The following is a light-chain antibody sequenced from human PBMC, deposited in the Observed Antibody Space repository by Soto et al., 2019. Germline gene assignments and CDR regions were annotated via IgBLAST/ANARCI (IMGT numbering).Light chain of an antibody. J-gene: IGLJ1*01. V-gene: IGLV1-44*01. Sequence: QSLLTQPPSASGTPGQRVTISCSGSSSNIGSNTVNWYQQLPGTAPKLLIYSNNQRPSGVPDRFSGSKSGTSASLAISGLQSEDEADYYCAAWDDSLNGNYFVGNGTKVTV. CDR3: AAWDDSLNGNYF. CDR2: SNN. CDR1: SSNIGSNT.